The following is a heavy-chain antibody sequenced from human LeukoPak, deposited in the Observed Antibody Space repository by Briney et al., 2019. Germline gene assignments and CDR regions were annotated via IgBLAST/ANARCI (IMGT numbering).Heavy chain of an antibody. D-gene: IGHD1-26*01. CDR2: ISSSGSTI. CDR3: ASRSVGATHDAFDI. V-gene: IGHV3-11*01. J-gene: IGHJ3*02. CDR1: GFTLSDYY. Sequence: GGSLRLSCAASGFTLSDYYMSWIRQAPGKGLEWVSYISSSGSTIYYADSVKGRFTISRDNAKNSLYLQMNSLRAEDTAVYYCASRSVGATHDAFDIWGQGTMVTVSS.